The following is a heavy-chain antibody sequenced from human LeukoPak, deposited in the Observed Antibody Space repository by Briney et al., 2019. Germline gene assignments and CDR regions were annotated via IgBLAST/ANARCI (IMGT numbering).Heavy chain of an antibody. Sequence: PGGSLRLSCAASGFTFRTYAISWVRQAPGKGLEWVSHVSVSGDITYCADSVKGRFTISRDNSKNTLDLQMNSLRVEDTAVYYCARDRGGYCSGTSCYRPDAFDIWGQGTMVTVSS. V-gene: IGHV3-23*01. CDR3: ARDRGGYCSGTSCYRPDAFDI. CDR2: VSVSGDIT. J-gene: IGHJ3*02. D-gene: IGHD2-2*01. CDR1: GFTFRTYA.